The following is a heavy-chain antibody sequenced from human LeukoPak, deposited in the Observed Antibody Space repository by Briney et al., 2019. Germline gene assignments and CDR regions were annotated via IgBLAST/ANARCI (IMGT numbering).Heavy chain of an antibody. Sequence: GGSLRLSCAASGFTFSSYWTNWARQAPGKGLEWVASINHNGNVNYYVDSVKGRFTISRDNAKNSLYLQMSNLRAEDAAVYFCARGGGLDVWGQGATVTVSS. D-gene: IGHD3-16*01. CDR3: ARGGGLDV. CDR1: GFTFSSYW. J-gene: IGHJ6*02. CDR2: INHNGNVN. V-gene: IGHV3-7*03.